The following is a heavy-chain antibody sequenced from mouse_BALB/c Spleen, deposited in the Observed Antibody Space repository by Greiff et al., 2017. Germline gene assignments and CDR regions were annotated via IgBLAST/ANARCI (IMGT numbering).Heavy chain of an antibody. J-gene: IGHJ3*01. V-gene: IGHV1-14*01. CDR2: INPYNDGT. CDR3: ARGYDYDGAWFAY. Sequence: EVKVVESGPELVKPGASVKMSCKASGYTFTSYVMHWVKQKPGQGLEWIGYINPYNDGTKYNEKFKGKATLTSDKSSSTAYMELSSLTSEDSAVYYCARGYDYDGAWFAYWGQGTLVTVSA. D-gene: IGHD2-4*01. CDR1: GYTFTSYV.